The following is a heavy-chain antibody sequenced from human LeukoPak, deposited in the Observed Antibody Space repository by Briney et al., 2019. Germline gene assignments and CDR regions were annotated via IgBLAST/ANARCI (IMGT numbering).Heavy chain of an antibody. CDR1: GFSLSTFGEG. CDR2: IYWDDDK. Sequence: SGPPLVRPTQTLTLTCSFSGFSLSTFGEGVGWIRQPPGKALEWLALIYWDDDKHYSPSLKSRLTVTKDTSKNEVVLTMANMDPADTATYYCAHIVITLGFDPWGQGTLVTVSS. CDR3: AHIVITLGFDP. V-gene: IGHV2-5*02. J-gene: IGHJ5*02. D-gene: IGHD4-23*01.